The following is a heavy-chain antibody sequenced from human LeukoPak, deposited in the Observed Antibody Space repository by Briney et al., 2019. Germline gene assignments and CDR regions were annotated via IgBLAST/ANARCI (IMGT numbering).Heavy chain of an antibody. CDR2: IKQDGSEK. Sequence: GRSLRLSCAASGFTFSSYWMSWVRQAPGKGLEWVANIKQDGSEKYYVDSVKGRFTISRDNAKNSLYLQMNSLRAEDTAVYYCARDSHYDILTGYLSRWGQGTLVTVSS. CDR3: ARDSHYDILTGYLSR. V-gene: IGHV3-7*01. J-gene: IGHJ4*02. D-gene: IGHD3-9*01. CDR1: GFTFSSYW.